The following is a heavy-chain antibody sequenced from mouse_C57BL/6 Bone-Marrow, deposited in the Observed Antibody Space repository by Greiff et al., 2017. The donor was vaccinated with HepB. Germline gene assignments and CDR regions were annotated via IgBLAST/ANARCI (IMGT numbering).Heavy chain of an antibody. J-gene: IGHJ4*01. CDR3: ARPRWLLHYAMDY. Sequence: DVQLVESGGDLVKPGGSLKLSCAASGFTFSSYGMSWVRQTPDKRLEWVATISSGGSYTYYPDSVKGRFTISRDNAKNTLYLQMSSLKSEDTAMYYCARPRWLLHYAMDYWGQGTSVTVSS. V-gene: IGHV5-6*01. CDR2: ISSGGSYT. CDR1: GFTFSSYG. D-gene: IGHD2-3*01.